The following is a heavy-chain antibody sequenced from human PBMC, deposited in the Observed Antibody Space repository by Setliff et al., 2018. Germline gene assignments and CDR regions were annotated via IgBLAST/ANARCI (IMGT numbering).Heavy chain of an antibody. Sequence: GESLKISCQGFGYTFSNYWIGWVRQVTGKGLEWMGVIYPGDSDTRYSLSFKGQVTISADKSISTAYLQWSSLEASDTAMYYCARRAVTAEYFQHWGHGTLVTVSS. D-gene: IGHD4-17*01. CDR1: GYTFSNYW. V-gene: IGHV5-51*01. CDR3: ARRAVTAEYFQH. J-gene: IGHJ1*01. CDR2: IYPGDSDT.